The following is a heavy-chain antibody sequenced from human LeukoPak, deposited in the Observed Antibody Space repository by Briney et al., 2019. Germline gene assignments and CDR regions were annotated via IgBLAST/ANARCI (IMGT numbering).Heavy chain of an antibody. D-gene: IGHD2-21*01. CDR3: TRDRASINVIDY. J-gene: IGHJ4*02. CDR2: IYSTGIT. CDR1: GGSISSYY. V-gene: IGHV4-4*07. Sequence: SETLSLTYTVGGGSISSYYWSGVRQPAGKGLEWIVRIYSTGITNYNPSLESRVSISVDKSKNQFSLKLNSVTAADTAMYCCTRDRASINVIDYWSQGTLVTVSS.